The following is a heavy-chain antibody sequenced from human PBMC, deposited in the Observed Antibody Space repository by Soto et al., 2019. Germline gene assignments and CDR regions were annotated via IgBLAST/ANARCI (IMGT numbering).Heavy chain of an antibody. CDR2: ISGGGDTT. Sequence: EVQLLESGGGLVQPGGSLRLSCAASGFTFNNYAMTWVRQAPGKGLEWVSAISGGGDTTSYADSVKGRFTVSRDGSTNTLYLQMSSRRAEVTALYYCATGRGGSGSLTPRVDFWGQGTLVTVSS. D-gene: IGHD3-10*01. V-gene: IGHV3-23*01. CDR3: ATGRGGSGSLTPRVDF. CDR1: GFTFNNYA. J-gene: IGHJ4*02.